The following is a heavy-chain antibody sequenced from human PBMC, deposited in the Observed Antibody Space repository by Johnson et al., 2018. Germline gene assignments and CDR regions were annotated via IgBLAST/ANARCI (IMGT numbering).Heavy chain of an antibody. CDR3: AKDLHWYAMDV. CDR1: GFSFSSYY. Sequence: EVQLVETGGGLIQPGGSLRLSCAASGFSFSSYYMNWVRQAPGKGLEWVSVISTGDSTYYADSVKGRFIISRDNSKNTLYLQMNSLRAEDTAVYYCAKDLHWYAMDVWGQGTTVTVSS. D-gene: IGHD2-2*01. V-gene: IGHV3-53*02. CDR2: ISTGDST. J-gene: IGHJ6*02.